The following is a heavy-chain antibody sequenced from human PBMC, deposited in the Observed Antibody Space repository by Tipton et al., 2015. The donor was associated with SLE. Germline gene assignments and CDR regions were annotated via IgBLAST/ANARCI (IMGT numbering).Heavy chain of an antibody. CDR2: INHSGST. V-gene: IGHV4-34*01. J-gene: IGHJ5*02. CDR3: AGTYYGDYVWFDP. D-gene: IGHD4-17*01. CDR1: GGSFSGYY. Sequence: TLSLTCAVYGGSFSGYYWSWIRQPPGKGLEWIGEINHSGSTNYNPSLKSRVTISVDTSKNQFSLKLSSVTVADTAVYYCAGTYYGDYVWFDPWGQGILVTVSS.